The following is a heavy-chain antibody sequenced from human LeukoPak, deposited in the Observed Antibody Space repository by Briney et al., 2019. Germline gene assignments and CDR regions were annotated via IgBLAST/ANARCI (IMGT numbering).Heavy chain of an antibody. D-gene: IGHD3-3*01. Sequence: TSGGSLRLSCAASGFTFSSYAMSWVRQAPGKGLEWVGRIKSKTDGGTTDYAAPVKGRFTISRDDSKNTLYLQMNSLKTEDTAVYYCTTDGYYDFWSGATFDYWGQGTLVTVSS. V-gene: IGHV3-15*01. CDR3: TTDGYYDFWSGATFDY. CDR2: IKSKTDGGTT. CDR1: GFTFSSYA. J-gene: IGHJ4*02.